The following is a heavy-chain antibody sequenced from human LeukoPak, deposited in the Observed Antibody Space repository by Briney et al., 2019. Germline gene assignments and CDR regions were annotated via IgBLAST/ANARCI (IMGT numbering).Heavy chain of an antibody. Sequence: GGSLRLSCAASGFTFDDYAMHWVRQAPGKGLEWVSGISWNSGSIGYADSVKGRFTISRDNAKNSLYLQMNSLRAEDTAVYYCARGPLVIVPAAINYYYGMDVWGQGTTVTVSS. D-gene: IGHD2-2*01. J-gene: IGHJ6*02. CDR3: ARGPLVIVPAAINYYYGMDV. CDR2: ISWNSGSI. V-gene: IGHV3-9*01. CDR1: GFTFDDYA.